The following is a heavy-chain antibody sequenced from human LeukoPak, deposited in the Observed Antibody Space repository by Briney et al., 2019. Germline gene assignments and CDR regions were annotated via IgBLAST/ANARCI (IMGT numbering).Heavy chain of an antibody. D-gene: IGHD3-16*02. CDR2: IYYSRTN. CDR1: GFTISGYY. Sequence: SETLSLTCTVSGFTISGYYWSWIRHPPGQGLEWFMYIYYSRTNNYNPSLKRRTTISVKTSKNQFLLKLSSVSAADSDVYYCARGNSADYDYVWGSYRPLFDYWGQGTLVTVSS. CDR3: ARGNSADYDYVWGSYRPLFDY. V-gene: IGHV4-59*01. J-gene: IGHJ4*02.